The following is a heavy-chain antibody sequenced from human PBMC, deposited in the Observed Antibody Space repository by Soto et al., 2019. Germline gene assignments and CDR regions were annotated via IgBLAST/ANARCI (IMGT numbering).Heavy chain of an antibody. CDR1: GGSFSGYY. CDR3: ARAQTREYSSSSEYFQH. CDR2: INHSGST. J-gene: IGHJ1*01. D-gene: IGHD6-6*01. V-gene: IGHV4-34*01. Sequence: SETLSLTCAVYGGSFSGYYWSWIRQPPGKGLEWIGEINHSGSTNYNPSLKSRVTISVDTSKNQFSLKLSSVTAADTAVYYCARAQTREYSSSSEYFQHWGQGTLVTVSS.